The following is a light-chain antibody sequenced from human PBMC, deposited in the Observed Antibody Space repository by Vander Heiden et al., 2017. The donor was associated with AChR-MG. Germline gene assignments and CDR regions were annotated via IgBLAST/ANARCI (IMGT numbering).Light chain of an antibody. V-gene: IGLV2-14*03. J-gene: IGLJ2*01. CDR3: SSYTSSSTLV. CDR1: SSDVGGYNL. CDR2: DVS. Sequence: QSALTQPASVPGSPGQPITISCTGTSSDVGGYNLVSWYQQHPGNVPKLMIYDVSNRPSGVSNRFYGSKSGNTASLTISGLQAEDEANYYCSSYTSSSTLVFGGGTKVTVL.